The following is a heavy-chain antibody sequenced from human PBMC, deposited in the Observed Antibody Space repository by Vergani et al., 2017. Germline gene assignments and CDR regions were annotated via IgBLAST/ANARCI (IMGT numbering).Heavy chain of an antibody. Sequence: EVQLVESGGGLVQPGGSLRLSCAASGFTVSSNYMSWVRQAPGKGLEWVSVIYSGGSTYYADSVKGRFTISRDNAKNSLYLQMNSLRAEDTAVYYCARGSGGWIPADYWGQGTLVTVSS. J-gene: IGHJ4*02. CDR3: ARGSGGWIPADY. D-gene: IGHD6-19*01. CDR1: GFTVSSNY. CDR2: IYSGGST. V-gene: IGHV3-66*01.